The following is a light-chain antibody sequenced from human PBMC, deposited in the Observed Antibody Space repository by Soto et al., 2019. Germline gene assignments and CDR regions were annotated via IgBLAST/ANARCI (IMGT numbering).Light chain of an antibody. CDR2: EVS. J-gene: IGLJ1*01. CDR1: SSDVGGYNY. Sequence: QSVLTQPASVSGSPGQSITISCTGTSSDVGGYNYVSWYQQQSGKAPKLMIHEVSNRPSGVSNRFSGSKSGNTASLTISGLQAEDEADYYCSSYTISRSYVFGTGTKLTVL. V-gene: IGLV2-14*01. CDR3: SSYTISRSYV.